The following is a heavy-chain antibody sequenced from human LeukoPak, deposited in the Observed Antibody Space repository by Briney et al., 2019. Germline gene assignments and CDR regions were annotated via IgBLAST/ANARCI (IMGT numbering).Heavy chain of an antibody. CDR3: ARDHTNYDSSAFDI. CDR2: INPNSGGT. Sequence: GASVKVSCKASGYTFTGYYMHWVRQALGQGLEWMGWINPNSGGTNYAQKFQGWVTMTRDTSISTAYMELSRLRSDDTAVYYCARDHTNYDSSAFDIWGQGTMVTVSS. D-gene: IGHD3-22*01. V-gene: IGHV1-2*04. J-gene: IGHJ3*02. CDR1: GYTFTGYY.